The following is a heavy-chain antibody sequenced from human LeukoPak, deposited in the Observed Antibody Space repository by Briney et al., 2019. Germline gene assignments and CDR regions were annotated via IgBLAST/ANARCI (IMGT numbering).Heavy chain of an antibody. CDR3: ARDKGSIFRGQQLDSFDI. J-gene: IGHJ3*02. V-gene: IGHV4-59*01. Sequence: TSETLSLTCTVSGGSISSYYWSWIRQPPGKELEWIGYIYYSGSTNYNPSLKSRVTISVDTSKNQFSLKLSSVTAADTAVYYCARDKGSIFRGQQLDSFDIWGQGTMVTVSS. D-gene: IGHD6-13*01. CDR1: GGSISSYY. CDR2: IYYSGST.